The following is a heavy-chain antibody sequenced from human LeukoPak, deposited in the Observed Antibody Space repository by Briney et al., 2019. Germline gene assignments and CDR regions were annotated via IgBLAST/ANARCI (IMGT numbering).Heavy chain of an antibody. V-gene: IGHV3-23*01. Sequence: GGSLRLSCAASGFTFSSYAMSWVRQAPGKGLEWVSAISSSGGSTYYADSVKGRFTISRDNSKNTLYLQMNSLRAEDTAVYYCARGSAGWLKYYYYGMDVWGQGTTVTVSS. J-gene: IGHJ6*02. CDR3: ARGSAGWLKYYYYGMDV. CDR2: ISSSGGST. D-gene: IGHD3-22*01. CDR1: GFTFSSYA.